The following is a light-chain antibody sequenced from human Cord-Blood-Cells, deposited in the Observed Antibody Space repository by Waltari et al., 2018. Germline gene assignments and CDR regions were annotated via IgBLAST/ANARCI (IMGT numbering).Light chain of an antibody. J-gene: IGKJ4*01. Sequence: DIQMTQSPSPLSASVGDRVTITCRASQSISSYLNWYQQKPGKAPKLLIYAASSLHSGVPSRFSGSGSGTDFTLTISSLQPEDFATYYCQQSYSTPRTFGGGTKVEIK. CDR1: QSISSY. CDR3: QQSYSTPRT. V-gene: IGKV1-39*01. CDR2: AAS.